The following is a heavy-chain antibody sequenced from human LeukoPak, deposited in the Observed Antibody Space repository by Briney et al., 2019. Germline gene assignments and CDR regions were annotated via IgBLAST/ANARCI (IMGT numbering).Heavy chain of an antibody. D-gene: IGHD5-12*01. CDR3: ASKVATNFDY. Sequence: PPETLSLTCAVYGGSFSGYYWSWIRQPPGKGLEWIGEINHSRSTNYNPSLKSRVTISVDTSKNQFSLKLSSVTAADTAVYYCASKVATNFDYWGQGTLVTVSS. J-gene: IGHJ4*02. CDR2: INHSRST. V-gene: IGHV4-34*01. CDR1: GGSFSGYY.